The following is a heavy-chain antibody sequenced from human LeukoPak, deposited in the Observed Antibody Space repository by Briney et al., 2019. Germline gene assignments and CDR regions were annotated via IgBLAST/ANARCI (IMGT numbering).Heavy chain of an antibody. CDR3: AKDRDSNWYPYFEY. D-gene: IGHD4-11*01. Sequence: PGGSLRLSGVVSGFTFGSSWMSWVRQAPGKGLEWVTNIKPDGSEKYYVDSVKGRFTISRDNSRNSLYLDINNLRTEDTAIYYCAKDRDSNWYPYFEYWGQGTLITVSS. CDR1: GFTFGSSW. CDR2: IKPDGSEK. V-gene: IGHV3-7*03. J-gene: IGHJ4*02.